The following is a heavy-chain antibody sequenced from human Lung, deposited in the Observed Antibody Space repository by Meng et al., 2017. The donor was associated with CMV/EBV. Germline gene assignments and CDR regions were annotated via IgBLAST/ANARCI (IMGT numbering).Heavy chain of an antibody. CDR1: GFTFSTYS. CDR2: ISSSSSYI. CDR3: ARDYYGSTDNY. J-gene: IGHJ4*02. Sequence: GESLKISCAASGFTFSTYSMNWVRQAPGKGLVWVSSISSSSSYIYYADSVKGRFTISRDNAKNSLYLQMNSLRAEDTAVYYCARDYYGSTDNYWGQGTLVTVSS. V-gene: IGHV3-21*01. D-gene: IGHD4-23*01.